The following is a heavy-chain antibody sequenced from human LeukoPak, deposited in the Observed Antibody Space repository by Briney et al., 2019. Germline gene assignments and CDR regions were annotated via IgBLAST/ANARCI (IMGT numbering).Heavy chain of an antibody. CDR3: ARDYYGMAGMDV. CDR1: GGSISSGGYY. CDR2: IYYSGST. J-gene: IGHJ6*02. Sequence: SETLSLTCTVSGGSISSGGYYWSWIRQHPGKGLEWIGYIYYSGSTYYKPSLKSRVTISVDTSKNQFSLKLSSVTAADTAVYYCARDYYGMAGMDVWGQGTTVTVSS. V-gene: IGHV4-31*03. D-gene: IGHD3-10*01.